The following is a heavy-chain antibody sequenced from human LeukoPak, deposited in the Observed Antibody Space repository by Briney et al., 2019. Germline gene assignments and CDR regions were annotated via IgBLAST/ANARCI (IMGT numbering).Heavy chain of an antibody. J-gene: IGHJ6*02. CDR2: ITNDGSST. D-gene: IGHD6-13*01. CDR3: ARDVLWAAAGMNYYYYYGMDV. Sequence: GGSLRLSCAASGLTFSSHWMHWVRQAPGKGLVWVSRITNDGSSTTYADSVKGRFTISRDNAKNSLYLQMNSLRAEDTAVYYCARDVLWAAAGMNYYYYYGMDVWGQGTTVTVSS. CDR1: GLTFSSHW. V-gene: IGHV3-74*01.